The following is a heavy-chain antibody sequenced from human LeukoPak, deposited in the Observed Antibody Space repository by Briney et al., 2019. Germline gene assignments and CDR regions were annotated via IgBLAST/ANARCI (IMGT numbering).Heavy chain of an antibody. D-gene: IGHD2-21*01. CDR1: GFTVINYA. CDR3: AKRPISGDDKSFDY. J-gene: IGHJ4*02. Sequence: GGSLRLSCAASGFTVINYAMNWVRQAPGKGLEWVSTIRESSGDTYYEDSVKGRFTIYRDISKNTVYLQMNSLRVEDTAVYFCAKRPISGDDKSFDYWGQGLLVIVSS. V-gene: IGHV3-23*01. CDR2: IRESSGDT.